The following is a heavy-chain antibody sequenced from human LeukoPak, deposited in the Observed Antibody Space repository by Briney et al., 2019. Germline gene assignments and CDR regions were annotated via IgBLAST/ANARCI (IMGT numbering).Heavy chain of an antibody. CDR3: ARGEGSDWYAGTRLDY. J-gene: IGHJ4*02. V-gene: IGHV6-1*01. Sequence: SQTLSLTCAISGDSVSSNSAAWNWIRQSPSRGLEWLGRTYYRSKWSNDYAVSMKSRITINPDTSKNQFSLQLNSVPPEDTAVYYCARGEGSDWYAGTRLDYWDQGTLVTVSS. D-gene: IGHD6-13*01. CDR2: TYYRSKWSN. CDR1: GDSVSSNSAA.